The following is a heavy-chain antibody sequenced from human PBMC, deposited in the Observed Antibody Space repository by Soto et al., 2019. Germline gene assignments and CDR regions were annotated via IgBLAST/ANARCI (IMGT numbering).Heavy chain of an antibody. D-gene: IGHD3-9*01. V-gene: IGHV1-2*02. J-gene: IGHJ4*02. Sequence: ASVKVSCKASGYSLIDHYTHWVRQAPGQGLEWMGRISPKSGAINYAQKFQGRVTLTWDTSLNTAYMELSSLRSDDTALYYCARPPGCITDWYYFASWGQGTLVTVSS. CDR2: ISPKSGAI. CDR1: GYSLIDHY. CDR3: ARPPGCITDWYYFAS.